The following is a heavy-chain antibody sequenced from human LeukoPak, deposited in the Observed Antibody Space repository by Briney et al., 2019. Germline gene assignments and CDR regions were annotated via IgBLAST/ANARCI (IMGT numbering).Heavy chain of an antibody. CDR2: IFPSGGEI. V-gene: IGHV3-23*01. Sequence: GGSLRLSCAASGFTFSTFAMIWVRQPPGKWLEWVSSIFPSGGEIHYADSVRGRFTISRDNSKSTLSLQMNSLRADDTAEYFCARDQYGSGTYYLYTPFEHWGQGILVTVSS. D-gene: IGHD3-10*01. CDR3: ARDQYGSGTYYLYTPFEH. J-gene: IGHJ4*02. CDR1: GFTFSTFA.